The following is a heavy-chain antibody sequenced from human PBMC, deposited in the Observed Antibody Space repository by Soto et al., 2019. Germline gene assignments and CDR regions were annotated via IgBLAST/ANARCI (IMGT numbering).Heavy chain of an antibody. CDR2: IRSKANSYAT. J-gene: IGHJ4*02. Sequence: EVQLVESGGGLVQPGGSLKLSCAASGFTFSGSAMHWVRQASGKGLEWVGRIRSKANSYATAYAASVKGRFTISRDDSKNTAYLQMYSLKTEDTAVYYCTRHREVVVVPAARFDYWGQGTLVTVSS. D-gene: IGHD2-2*01. CDR3: TRHREVVVVPAARFDY. V-gene: IGHV3-73*01. CDR1: GFTFSGSA.